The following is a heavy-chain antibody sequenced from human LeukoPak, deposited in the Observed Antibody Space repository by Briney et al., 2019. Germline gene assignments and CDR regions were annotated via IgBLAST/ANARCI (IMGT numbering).Heavy chain of an antibody. D-gene: IGHD3-3*01. Sequence: PGGSLRLSCAASGFTFSNYWMSWVRQAPGKGLEWVANIKEDGSEKYYVDSMKGRFTISRDNAKNSMYLQMNSLRAEDTAVYYCARDGIASRNYDFWSGRSAYYYYYMDVWGKGTTVTVSS. CDR3: ARDGIASRNYDFWSGRSAYYYYYMDV. CDR1: GFTFSNYW. V-gene: IGHV3-7*01. CDR2: IKEDGSEK. J-gene: IGHJ6*03.